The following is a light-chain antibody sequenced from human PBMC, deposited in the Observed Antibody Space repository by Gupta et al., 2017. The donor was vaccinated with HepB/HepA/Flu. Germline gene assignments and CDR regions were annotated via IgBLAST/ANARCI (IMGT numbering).Light chain of an antibody. J-gene: IGLJ1*01. V-gene: IGLV1-40*01. CDR3: QSYDSSLSGSGV. CDR1: SSNIVATYD. Sequence: QSVLTQPPSVSGAPGQRVTISCTGGSSNIVATYDVHWYQHLPGTAPKLLIYGNSHRPSGVPDRFSGSKSGTSASLAITGLQAEDEADYYCQSYDSSLSGSGVFGTGTKVTVL. CDR2: GNS.